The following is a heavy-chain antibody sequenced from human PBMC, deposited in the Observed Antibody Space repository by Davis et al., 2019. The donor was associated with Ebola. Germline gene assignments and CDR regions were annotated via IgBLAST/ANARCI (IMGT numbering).Heavy chain of an antibody. Sequence: SETLSLTCTVSGGSINNYFWSWIRQPPGKGLEWIGNIHYLGNTNYNPSLKSRVTISIDTSKNQFSLKLSSVTAADTAVYYCARSDSYCNGGRCYSYPFDSWGQGTLVTVSS. CDR3: ARSDSYCNGGRCYSYPFDS. CDR1: GGSINNYF. CDR2: IHYLGNT. D-gene: IGHD2-15*01. V-gene: IGHV4-59*01. J-gene: IGHJ5*01.